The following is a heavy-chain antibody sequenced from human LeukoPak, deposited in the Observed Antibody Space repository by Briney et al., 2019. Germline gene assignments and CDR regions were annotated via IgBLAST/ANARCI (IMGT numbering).Heavy chain of an antibody. D-gene: IGHD2-2*01. CDR3: ARESIVVVPTTMDDASDI. J-gene: IGHJ3*02. CDR2: ISWNSSSI. Sequence: GGSLRLSCAASGFTFDDYAMHWVRQAPGKGLEWVSGISWNSSSIGYAESVKGRFTISRDNAKNALYLQMHSLRVEDTAVYYCARESIVVVPTTMDDASDIWGQGTMVTVSS. CDR1: GFTFDDYA. V-gene: IGHV3-9*01.